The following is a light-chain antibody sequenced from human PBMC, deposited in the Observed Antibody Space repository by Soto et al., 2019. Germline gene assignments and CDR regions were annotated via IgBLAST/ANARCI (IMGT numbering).Light chain of an antibody. J-gene: IGLJ6*01. CDR3: TSYTPTGALV. V-gene: IGLV2-14*01. CDR2: EVR. CDR1: SSDVGGYNY. Sequence: QSALTQPPSASGSPGQSVTISCTGTSSDVGGYNYVSWYQHRPGKAPRLMIYEVRNRLSGVSNRFSGSKSGNTASLTISGLQSEDEADYYCTSYTPTGALVFGSGTKVTVL.